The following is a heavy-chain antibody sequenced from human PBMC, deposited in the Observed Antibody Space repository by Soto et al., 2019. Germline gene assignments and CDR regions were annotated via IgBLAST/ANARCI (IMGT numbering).Heavy chain of an antibody. J-gene: IGHJ5*02. CDR3: ARGKPELSFLPSPYNWFDP. V-gene: IGHV4-34*01. Sequence: QVQLQQWGAGLLKPSETLSLTCAVYGGSFSGYYWSWIRQPPGKGLEWIGEINHSGSTNYNPSLKSRVTISVDTSKNQFSLKLSSVTAADTAVYYCARGKPELSFLPSPYNWFDPWGQGTLVTVSS. D-gene: IGHD1-7*01. CDR1: GGSFSGYY. CDR2: INHSGST.